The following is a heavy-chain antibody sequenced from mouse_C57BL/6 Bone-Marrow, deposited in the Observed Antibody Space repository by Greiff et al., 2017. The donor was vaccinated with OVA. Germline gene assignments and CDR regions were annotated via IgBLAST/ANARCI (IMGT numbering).Heavy chain of an antibody. J-gene: IGHJ4*01. CDR1: GYTFTSYW. Sequence: QVQLQQPGAELVKPGASVKLSCKASGYTFTSYWMHWVKQRPGQGLEWIGMIHPNSGSTNYNEKFKSKATLTVDKSSSTAYMQLSSLTSEDSAVYYCARKDYGSRRGHYAMDYWGQGTSVTVSS. V-gene: IGHV1-64*01. CDR3: ARKDYGSRRGHYAMDY. D-gene: IGHD1-1*01. CDR2: IHPNSGST.